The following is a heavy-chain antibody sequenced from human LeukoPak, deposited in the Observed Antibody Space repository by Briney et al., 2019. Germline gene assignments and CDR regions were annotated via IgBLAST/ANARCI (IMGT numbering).Heavy chain of an antibody. V-gene: IGHV3-21*01. Sequence: GGSLRLSCAASGFTFSKYNMNWVRQAPGKGLEWVSSITSSSSNIYYADSVKGRFTISRDNAKNSLYLQMNSLRAEDTAVYYCARVDYSSSWYYFDYWGQGALVTASS. D-gene: IGHD6-13*01. J-gene: IGHJ4*02. CDR3: ARVDYSSSWYYFDY. CDR1: GFTFSKYN. CDR2: ITSSSSNI.